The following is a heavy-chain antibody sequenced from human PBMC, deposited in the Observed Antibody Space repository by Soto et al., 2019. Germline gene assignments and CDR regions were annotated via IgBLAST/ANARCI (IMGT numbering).Heavy chain of an antibody. D-gene: IGHD3-10*01. CDR1: GYTFTSYY. CDR2: INPSGGST. V-gene: IGHV1-46*01. Sequence: QVQLVQSGAEVKKPGASVKVSCKASGYTFTSYYMHWVRQAPGQGLEWMGIINPSGGSTSYAQKFQGRVTMTRDTSTSPVYMELSSLRSEDTAVYYCARGAVGFGELLSPFDYWGQGTLVTVSS. CDR3: ARGAVGFGELLSPFDY. J-gene: IGHJ4*02.